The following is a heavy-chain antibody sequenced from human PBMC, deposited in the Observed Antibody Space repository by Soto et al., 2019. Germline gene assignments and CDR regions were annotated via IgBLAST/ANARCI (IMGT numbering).Heavy chain of an antibody. CDR1: GYTFTSYA. J-gene: IGHJ4*02. D-gene: IGHD2-21*02. Sequence: GASVKVSCKASGYTFTSYAMHWVRQAPGQRLEWMGWINAGNGNTKYSQRFQGRVTITRDTSASTAYMELSSLRSEDTAGYYCARSIVVVTALDHWGQGTLVTVTS. V-gene: IGHV1-3*01. CDR3: ARSIVVVTALDH. CDR2: INAGNGNT.